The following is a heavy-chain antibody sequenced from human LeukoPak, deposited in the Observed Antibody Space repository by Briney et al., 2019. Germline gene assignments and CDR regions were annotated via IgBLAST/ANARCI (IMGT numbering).Heavy chain of an antibody. CDR1: GFTFSSYS. J-gene: IGHJ4*02. V-gene: IGHV3-21*01. CDR2: ISSSSYI. D-gene: IGHD2-15*01. CDR3: ARDKEPLYCSGGSCYLSYPGFSLDY. Sequence: GGSLRLSCAASGFTFSSYSMNWVRQAPGKGLEWVSSISSSSYIYYADSVKGRFTISRDNAKNSLYLQMNSLRAEDTAVYYCARDKEPLYCSGGSCYLSYPGFSLDYWGQGTLVTVSS.